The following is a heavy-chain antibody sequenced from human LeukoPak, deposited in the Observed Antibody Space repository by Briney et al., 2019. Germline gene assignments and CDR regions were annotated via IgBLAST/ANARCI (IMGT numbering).Heavy chain of an antibody. D-gene: IGHD6-6*01. Sequence: GGSLRLSCAASGFTFNSYSMNWVRQAPGKGLEWVSYIGSSSSIISYADSVKGRFTISRDNAKNSLYLQMNGLRDEDTAVYYCVRDSVYAFDIWGQGTMVTVSS. CDR3: VRDSVYAFDI. J-gene: IGHJ3*02. CDR2: IGSSSSII. CDR1: GFTFNSYS. V-gene: IGHV3-48*02.